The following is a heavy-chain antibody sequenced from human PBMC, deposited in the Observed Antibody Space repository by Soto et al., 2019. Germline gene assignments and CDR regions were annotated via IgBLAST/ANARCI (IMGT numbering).Heavy chain of an antibody. D-gene: IGHD2-21*01. CDR2: VYYTGFT. V-gene: IGHV4-39*01. J-gene: IGHJ5*02. Sequence: PSETLSLPCTVSGDSISSIYYWGWVRQPPGKGLECIGAVYYTGFTYYNPSLKSRLTISLDTSKNQFSLRLSSVTAADTAIYYCARLPVVVIALGYFDPWGPGTLVTVSS. CDR1: GDSISSIYY. CDR3: ARLPVVVIALGYFDP.